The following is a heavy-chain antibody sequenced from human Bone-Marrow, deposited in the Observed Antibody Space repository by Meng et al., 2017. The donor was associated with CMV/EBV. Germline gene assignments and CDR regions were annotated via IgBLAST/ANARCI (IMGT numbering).Heavy chain of an antibody. Sequence: ASVKVSCKASGYTFTSYYMHWVRQAPGQGLEWMGIINPSGGSTSYAQKFQGRVTMTRDTSTSTAYMELRSLRSDDTAVYYCARGIVVVPAAIDYWGQGTLVTVSS. CDR1: GYTFTSYY. J-gene: IGHJ4*02. D-gene: IGHD2-2*01. CDR2: INPSGGST. V-gene: IGHV1-46*01. CDR3: ARGIVVVPAAIDY.